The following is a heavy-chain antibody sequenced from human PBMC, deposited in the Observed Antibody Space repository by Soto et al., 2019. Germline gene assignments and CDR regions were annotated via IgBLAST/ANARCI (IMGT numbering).Heavy chain of an antibody. V-gene: IGHV3-15*01. Sequence: GGGLRLHFASSRFSFSTAWMRRLRQAPGKGLEWVGRIKSKTDGGTTDYAAPVKGRFTISRDDSKNTLYLQMNSLKTEDTAVYYCTTGGGLFDYWGQGTLVTVSS. CDR2: IKSKTDGGTT. CDR3: TTGGGLFDY. D-gene: IGHD3-10*01. CDR1: RFSFSTAW. J-gene: IGHJ4*02.